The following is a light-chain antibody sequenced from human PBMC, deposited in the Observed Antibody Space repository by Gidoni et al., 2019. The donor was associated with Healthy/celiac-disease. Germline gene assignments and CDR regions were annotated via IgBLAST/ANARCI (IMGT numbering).Light chain of an antibody. V-gene: IGLV7-46*01. J-gene: IGLJ2*01. CDR2: YTS. CDR3: LLSYSCARVV. CDR1: TGAVTSGHY. Sequence: QAVVTQEPSLTVSPGGTVTLTCGSSTGAVTSGHYPYRFQQKPGQAPRTLIYYTSTKHSWTPARFSGSLLGGKAALTISGAHPEDEAEYYCLLSYSCARVVFGGGTKLTVL.